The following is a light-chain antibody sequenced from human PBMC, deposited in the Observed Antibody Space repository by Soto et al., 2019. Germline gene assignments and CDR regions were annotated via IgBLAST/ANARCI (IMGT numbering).Light chain of an antibody. CDR2: GAS. Sequence: EIVMTQSPATLSVSPAERATLSCRASQSVSSNLAWYQQKPGQAPRLLIYGASTRATGIPARFSGSGSGTEFTLTISSLQSEDFAVYYCQQSNNWPPWTFGQGTKVEIK. V-gene: IGKV3-15*01. CDR1: QSVSSN. J-gene: IGKJ1*01. CDR3: QQSNNWPPWT.